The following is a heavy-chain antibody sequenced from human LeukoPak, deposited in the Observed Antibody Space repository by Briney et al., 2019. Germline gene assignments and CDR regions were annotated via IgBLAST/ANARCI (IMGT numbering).Heavy chain of an antibody. Sequence: SGGSLRLSCAASGFTFSSYWMHWVRQVPGKGLVWVSRIKTDGSSISYADSVKGRFTISRDNAKNTLYLQMNSLRAEDTAVYYCARDFTVVPAAPDYWGQGTLVTVSS. CDR3: ARDFTVVPAAPDY. V-gene: IGHV3-74*01. J-gene: IGHJ4*02. CDR2: IKTDGSSI. CDR1: GFTFSSYW. D-gene: IGHD2-2*01.